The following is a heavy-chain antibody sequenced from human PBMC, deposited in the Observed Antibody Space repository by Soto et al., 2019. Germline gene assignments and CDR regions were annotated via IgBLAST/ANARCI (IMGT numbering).Heavy chain of an antibody. CDR3: ARDAGPMDV. CDR1: GATLDTFINFG. J-gene: IGHJ6*02. V-gene: IGHV1-69*05. CDR2: ILPDFGTP. D-gene: IGHD6-13*01. Sequence: SVKVSCKASGATLDTFINFGITWVRRAPGQGLEWMGGILPDFGTPHYAQKFQGRVTIRTDASTRTAYMELSSLRSEDPAVYYCARDAGPMDVWGQGTTVTVSS.